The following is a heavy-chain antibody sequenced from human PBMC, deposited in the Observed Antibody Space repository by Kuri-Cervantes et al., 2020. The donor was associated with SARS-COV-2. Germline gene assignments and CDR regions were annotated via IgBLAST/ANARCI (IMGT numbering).Heavy chain of an antibody. CDR3: ARDQGWLDPWWFDP. J-gene: IGHJ5*02. CDR2: IKQDGSEK. CDR1: GFTFRSYW. D-gene: IGHD6-19*01. V-gene: IGHV3-7*01. Sequence: GESLKISCAASGFTFRSYWMSWVRQAPGKGLEWVANIKQDGSEKYYVDSVKGRFTISRDNAKNSLYLQMNSLRAEDTAVYYCARDQGWLDPWWFDPWGQGTLVTVSS.